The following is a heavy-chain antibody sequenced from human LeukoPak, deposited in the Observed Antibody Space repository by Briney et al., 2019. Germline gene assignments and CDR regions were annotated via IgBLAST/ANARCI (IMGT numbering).Heavy chain of an antibody. CDR2: FDPEDGET. J-gene: IGHJ4*02. CDR3: ATPRSSGWYGVNLDY. Sequence: ASVKVSCKVSGYTLTELSMHRVRQAPGKGLEWMGGFDPEDGETIYAQKFQGRVAMTEDTSTDTAYMELSSLRSEDTAVYYCATPRSSGWYGVNLDYWGQGTLVTVSS. D-gene: IGHD6-19*01. CDR1: GYTLTELS. V-gene: IGHV1-24*01.